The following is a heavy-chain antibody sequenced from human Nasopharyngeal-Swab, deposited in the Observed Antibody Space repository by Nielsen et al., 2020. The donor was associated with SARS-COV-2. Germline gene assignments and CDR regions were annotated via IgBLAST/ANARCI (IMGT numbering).Heavy chain of an antibody. CDR2: FDPEDGET. V-gene: IGHV1-24*01. D-gene: IGHD3-10*01. CDR1: GYTLTELS. CDR3: ATWGPIYYGRNWFDP. Sequence: ASVKVSCKVSGYTLTELSMHWVRQAPGKGLEWMGGFDPEDGETIYAQKFQGRVTMTEDTSTDTAYMELSSLRSEDTAVYYCATWGPIYYGRNWFDPWGQGTLVTVSS. J-gene: IGHJ5*02.